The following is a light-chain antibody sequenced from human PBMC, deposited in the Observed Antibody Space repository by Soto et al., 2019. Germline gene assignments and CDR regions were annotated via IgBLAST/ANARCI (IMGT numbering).Light chain of an antibody. J-gene: IGKJ1*01. CDR1: QSLLHSNGYNF. Sequence: DIVMTQSPLSLPVTPGEPASISCRSSQSLLHSNGYNFLDWYLQKPGQPPQLLIHLGSYRASGVPDRFSGSGSGTDITLKISRVEAEDVGVYYCLQPLQPPRTFGQGTKVEIK. CDR3: LQPLQPPRT. CDR2: LGS. V-gene: IGKV2-28*01.